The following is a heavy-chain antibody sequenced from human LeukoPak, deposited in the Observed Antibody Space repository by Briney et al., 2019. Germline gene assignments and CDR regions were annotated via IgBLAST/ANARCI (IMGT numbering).Heavy chain of an antibody. CDR2: IYYSGST. Sequence: SETLSLTCTVSGGSICSYYWSWIRQPPGKGLEWIGYIYYSGSTNYNPSLKSRVTISVDTSKNQFSLKLSSVTAAVTAVYYCARLYYDSSGHYWGQGTLVTVSS. V-gene: IGHV4-59*01. CDR3: ARLYYDSSGHY. J-gene: IGHJ4*02. CDR1: GGSICSYY. D-gene: IGHD3-22*01.